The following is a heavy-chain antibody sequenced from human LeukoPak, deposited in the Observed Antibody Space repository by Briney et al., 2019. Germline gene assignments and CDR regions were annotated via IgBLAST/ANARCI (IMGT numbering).Heavy chain of an antibody. CDR3: ARDFRGGYDFWSGYYTPYYFDY. J-gene: IGHJ4*02. Sequence: SETLSLTCTVSGGSISSSGYYWGWIRQPPGKGLEWIGSMYYSGSTYYNPSLKSRVTISADTSKNHFSLRLSSVTAADTAVYYCARDFRGGYDFWSGYYTPYYFDYWGQGTLVTVSP. D-gene: IGHD3-3*01. CDR2: MYYSGST. V-gene: IGHV4-39*07. CDR1: GGSISSSGYY.